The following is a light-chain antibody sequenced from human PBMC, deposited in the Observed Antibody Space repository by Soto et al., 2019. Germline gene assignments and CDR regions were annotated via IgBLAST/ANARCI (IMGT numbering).Light chain of an antibody. V-gene: IGKV1-5*01. J-gene: IGKJ4*01. CDR2: EVA. CDR3: QQYNSYPLT. Sequence: DIQMTQSPSTLSASVGDRVTITCRASQSIDRWLAWYQQRPGRAPKLLIYEVANLETGVPSRFSGSGSETEFTLTISSLQPDDFAIYYCQQYNSYPLTFGGGTKVEIK. CDR1: QSIDRW.